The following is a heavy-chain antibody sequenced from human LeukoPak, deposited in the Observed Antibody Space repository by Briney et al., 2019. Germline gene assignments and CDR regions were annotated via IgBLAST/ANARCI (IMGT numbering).Heavy chain of an antibody. CDR3: ARDSSYGDYRYAFGI. D-gene: IGHD4-17*01. Sequence: GGSLRLSCAASGFTFSSYWMSWVRQAPGKGLEWVANIKQDGSEKYYVDSVKGRFTISRDNAKNSLYLQMNSLRAEDTAVYYCARDSSYGDYRYAFGIWGQGTMATVSS. J-gene: IGHJ3*02. CDR2: IKQDGSEK. V-gene: IGHV3-7*01. CDR1: GFTFSSYW.